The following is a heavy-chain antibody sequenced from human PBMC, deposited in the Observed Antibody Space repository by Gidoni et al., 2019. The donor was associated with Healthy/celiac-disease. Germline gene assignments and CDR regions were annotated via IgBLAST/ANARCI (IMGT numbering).Heavy chain of an antibody. V-gene: IGHV1-8*01. D-gene: IGHD3-22*01. J-gene: IGHJ4*02. CDR1: GYTFPSYD. CDR3: ARGPTYDSSGYYGFDY. CDR2: MNPNSGNT. Sequence: QVQLVQSGAEVKKPGASVKVSCKASGYTFPSYDINWVRQATGQGLEWIGWMNPNSGNTGYAQKFQGRVTMTRNTSISTAYMELSSLRSEDTAMYYCARGPTYDSSGYYGFDYWGQGTLVTVSS.